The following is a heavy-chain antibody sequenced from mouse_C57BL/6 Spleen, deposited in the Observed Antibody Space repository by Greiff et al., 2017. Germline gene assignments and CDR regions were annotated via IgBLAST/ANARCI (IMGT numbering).Heavy chain of an antibody. J-gene: IGHJ3*01. D-gene: IGHD1-1*01. V-gene: IGHV8-8*01. Sequence: QVTLKESGPGISQPSQTLSLTCSFSGFSLSTFGMGVGWIRQPSGKGLEWLAHTWWDDDKYYNPALKSRLTISKDTSKNQVFLKIANVDTADTATYYCARIEPPYYGSSPWFAYWGQGTLVTVSA. CDR1: GFSLSTFGMG. CDR2: TWWDDDK. CDR3: ARIEPPYYGSSPWFAY.